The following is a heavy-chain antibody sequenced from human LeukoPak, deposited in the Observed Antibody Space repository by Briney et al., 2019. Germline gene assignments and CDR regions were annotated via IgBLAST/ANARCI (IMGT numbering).Heavy chain of an antibody. CDR1: GFTFSNYA. V-gene: IGHV3-23*01. CDR3: ARDGARGSYYGASS. CDR2: ITGSGGST. Sequence: PGGSLRLSCAASGFTFSNYAMTWVRQAPGKGLEWVSAITGSGGSTYYADSVKGRFTISRDNAKNSLYLQMNSLRAEDTAVYYCARDGARGSYYGASSWGQGTLVTVSS. J-gene: IGHJ4*02. D-gene: IGHD1-26*01.